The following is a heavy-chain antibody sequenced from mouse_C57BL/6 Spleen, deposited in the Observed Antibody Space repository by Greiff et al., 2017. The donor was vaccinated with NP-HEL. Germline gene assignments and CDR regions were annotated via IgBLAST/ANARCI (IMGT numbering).Heavy chain of an antibody. D-gene: IGHD2-1*01. CDR1: GYTFTSYW. Sequence: QVQLQQSGAELVKPGASVKLSCKASGYTFTSYWMHWVKQRPGQGLEWIGMIHPNSGSTNYNEKFKSKATLTADKSSSTAYMHLSSLTSENSAVYYCARGGYGNYGYCDVGGTGTAVTVCS. J-gene: IGHJ1*03. CDR2: IHPNSGST. CDR3: ARGGYGNYGYCDV. V-gene: IGHV1-64*01.